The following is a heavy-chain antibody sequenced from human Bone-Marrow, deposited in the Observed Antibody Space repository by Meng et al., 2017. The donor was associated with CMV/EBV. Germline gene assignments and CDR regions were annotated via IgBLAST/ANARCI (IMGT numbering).Heavy chain of an antibody. CDR3: ARGMLYGARRGYSAWYFEL. V-gene: IGHV3-23*01. CDR1: GFTFSSYA. CDR2: ISGIGSST. J-gene: IGHJ2*01. D-gene: IGHD4-17*01. Sequence: GGSLRLSCAASGFTFSSYAMSWVRQAPGKGLEWVSVISGIGSSTYYADSVKGRFTISRNNSNNTLYLQMNSLRAEDTTVYYCARGMLYGARRGYSAWYFELWGRGTLFTVSS.